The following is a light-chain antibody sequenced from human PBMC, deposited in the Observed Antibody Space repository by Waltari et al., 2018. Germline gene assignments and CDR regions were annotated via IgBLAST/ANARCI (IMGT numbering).Light chain of an antibody. J-gene: IGKJ4*01. V-gene: IGKV1-33*01. CDR1: QDSKQS. CDR3: QQYHSVPLT. CDR2: DAS. Sequence: DIHMTQSPFSRSAPVGDRVTITCQASQDSKQSLNWFHQKPGTAPEVLISDASNSQTGAPSRFSGSGSAKYFTFTISSLQPEDMGTYYCQQYHSVPLTFGGGTTVEIK.